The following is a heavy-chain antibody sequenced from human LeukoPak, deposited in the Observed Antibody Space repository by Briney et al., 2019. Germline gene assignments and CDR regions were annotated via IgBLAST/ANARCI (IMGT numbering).Heavy chain of an antibody. CDR3: AKVLPIYFSPSSWFDP. D-gene: IGHD3-3*01. V-gene: IGHV3-23*01. CDR2: ISAGGST. Sequence: GGSLRLSCAASGFTFSGYAMSWVRQAPGKGLEWVSAISAGGSTYYADSVKGRFTISTDNSKNTLDLQLNSLRAEATAVYYCAKVLPIYFSPSSWFDPWGQGTLVTVSS. CDR1: GFTFSGYA. J-gene: IGHJ5*02.